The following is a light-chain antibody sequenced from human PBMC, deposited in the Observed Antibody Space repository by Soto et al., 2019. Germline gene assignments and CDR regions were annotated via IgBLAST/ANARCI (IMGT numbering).Light chain of an antibody. V-gene: IGKV3-20*01. CDR2: GTS. Sequence: EIVLTQSPGTLSLSPGERATLSCRASQSVSSKYLAWDQQKPGQPPRVLIYGTSIRATGIPERFSGGGSGTDFTLTITRLEPEDFAVYYCQQYGSSLFTFGPGTKVDFK. J-gene: IGKJ3*01. CDR1: QSVSSKY. CDR3: QQYGSSLFT.